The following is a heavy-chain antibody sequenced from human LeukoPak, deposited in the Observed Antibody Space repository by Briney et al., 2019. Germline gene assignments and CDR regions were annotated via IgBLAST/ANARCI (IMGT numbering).Heavy chain of an antibody. V-gene: IGHV3-30-3*01. Sequence: GGSLRLSCAASGFTFSSHAMHWVRQAPGKGLEWVALISYDGSNKYYADSVKGRFTISRDNSKNTLYLQMNSLRAEDTAVYYCAKDQEWELPDYWGQGTLVTVSS. D-gene: IGHD1-26*01. CDR2: ISYDGSNK. J-gene: IGHJ4*02. CDR1: GFTFSSHA. CDR3: AKDQEWELPDY.